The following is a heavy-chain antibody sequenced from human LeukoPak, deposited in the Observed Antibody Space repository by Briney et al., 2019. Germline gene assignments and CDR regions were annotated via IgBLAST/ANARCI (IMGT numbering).Heavy chain of an antibody. V-gene: IGHV1-8*01. CDR2: MNPNSGNT. Sequence: ASVKVSCKASGYTFTSYDINWVRQATGQGLEWMGWMNPNSGNTGYAQKFQGRVTMTRNTSISTAYMELSSLRSEDTAVYYCARALWNRRQLVIGYWGQGTLVTVAS. D-gene: IGHD6-13*01. CDR3: ARALWNRRQLVIGY. CDR1: GYTFTSYD. J-gene: IGHJ4*02.